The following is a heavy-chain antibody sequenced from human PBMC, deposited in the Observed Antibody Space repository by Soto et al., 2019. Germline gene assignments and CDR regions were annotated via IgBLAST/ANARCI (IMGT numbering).Heavy chain of an antibody. Sequence: QVQLVESGGGVVQPGRSLRLSCAASGFTFTTYGFHWVRQAPGKGLEWVAVIWYDGSKTYYVDSVKGRFTFSRDNSKNTLYLQMNSLRVEDTAMYYCVRDIKVGYFDSCGQGTLVPVSS. CDR2: IWYDGSKT. D-gene: IGHD1-26*01. CDR3: VRDIKVGYFDS. J-gene: IGHJ4*02. V-gene: IGHV3-33*01. CDR1: GFTFTTYG.